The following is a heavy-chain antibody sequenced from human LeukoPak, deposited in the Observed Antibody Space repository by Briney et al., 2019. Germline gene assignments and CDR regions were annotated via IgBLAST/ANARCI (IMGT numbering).Heavy chain of an antibody. D-gene: IGHD4-23*01. CDR3: ARGGYGGDYFDY. V-gene: IGHV3-11*05. J-gene: IGHJ4*02. Sequence: GGSLRLSCEVSAFTFSDHYMSWIGQAPGKRLEWVSYISSGSTYTNYADSVEGRFTISRDNAKNSLYLQMNSLRAEDTGVYYCARGGYGGDYFDYWGQGTLVTVSS. CDR2: ISSGSTYT. CDR1: AFTFSDHY.